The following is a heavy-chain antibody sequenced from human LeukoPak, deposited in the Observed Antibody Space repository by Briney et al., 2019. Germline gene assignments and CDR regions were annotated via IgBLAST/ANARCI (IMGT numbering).Heavy chain of an antibody. Sequence: GGSLRLSCAASGITFSNYWMSWVRQAPGKGLEWVANIKHDGGEKYYVDSVKGRFTISRDNAKNSLYLQMNSLRAEDTAVYYCARDGAYYDILTGYSARYYFDYWGQGTLVTVSS. CDR3: ARDGAYYDILTGYSARYYFDY. V-gene: IGHV3-7*01. CDR1: GITFSNYW. D-gene: IGHD3-9*01. J-gene: IGHJ4*02. CDR2: IKHDGGEK.